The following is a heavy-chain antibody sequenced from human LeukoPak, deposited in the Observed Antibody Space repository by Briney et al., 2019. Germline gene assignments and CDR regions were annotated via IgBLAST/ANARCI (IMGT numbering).Heavy chain of an antibody. CDR3: AREVRQQLVRGWFDP. CDR2: IYSSGTI. Sequence: SETLSLTCSVSGGSISSYYWSWIRQPAGKGLEWIGRIYSSGTITYNPSLQSRVTISVDTSKNQFSLKLSSVTAADTAVYYCAREVRQQLVRGWFDPWGQGTLVTVSS. D-gene: IGHD6-13*01. J-gene: IGHJ5*02. CDR1: GGSISSYY. V-gene: IGHV4-4*07.